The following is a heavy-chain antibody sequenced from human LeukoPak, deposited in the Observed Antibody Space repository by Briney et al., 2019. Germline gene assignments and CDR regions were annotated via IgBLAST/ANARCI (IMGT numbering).Heavy chain of an antibody. CDR1: GFIFSNYA. Sequence: GGSLRLSCTGFIFSNYAVSWVRQAPGKGLEWVSAVSGDGVRTFYADSVKGRFTISRDKSMSTLSLQMNSLRAEDTAVYYCAKEQDNQLLLSHFDYWGQGILVTVSS. CDR3: AKEQDNQLLLSHFDY. J-gene: IGHJ4*02. D-gene: IGHD2-2*01. V-gene: IGHV3-23*01. CDR2: VSGDGVRT.